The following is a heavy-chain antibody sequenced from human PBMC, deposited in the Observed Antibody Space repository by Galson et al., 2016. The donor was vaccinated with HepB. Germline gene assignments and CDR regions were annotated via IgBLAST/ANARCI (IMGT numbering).Heavy chain of an antibody. CDR2: MDYSGNS. J-gene: IGHJ6*02. CDR1: GASIATTACY. V-gene: IGHV4-31*03. D-gene: IGHD6-19*01. Sequence: TLSLTCTVSGASIATTACYWSWIRQPPGKGLEWIGYMDYSGNSYYNPSLKSRVTISIDTSKDQFSQGLSSVTAADTAVYFCARVLLSSGWYPLIYYAMDVWGQGTTVTVSS. CDR3: ARVLLSSGWYPLIYYAMDV.